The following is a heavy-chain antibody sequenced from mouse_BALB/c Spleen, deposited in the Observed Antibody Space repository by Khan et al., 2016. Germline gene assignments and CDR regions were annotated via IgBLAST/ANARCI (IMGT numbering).Heavy chain of an antibody. Sequence: EVKLLESGGGLVQPGGSLKLSCAASGFDFSRYWMSWVRQAPGKGLEWIGEINPDSSTINYMPSLKDKFIISRDNAKNTLYLQMSKVRSEDTALYYCARLLYGNYVDYWGQGTTLTVSS. V-gene: IGHV4-1*02. CDR3: ARLLYGNYVDY. CDR2: INPDSSTI. J-gene: IGHJ2*01. CDR1: GFDFSRYW. D-gene: IGHD2-1*01.